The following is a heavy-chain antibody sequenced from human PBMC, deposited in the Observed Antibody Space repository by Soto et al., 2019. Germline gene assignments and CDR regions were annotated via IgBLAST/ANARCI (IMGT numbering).Heavy chain of an antibody. D-gene: IGHD2-15*01. V-gene: IGHV3-30*18. Sequence: GGTLRLSCVASGFTFRYYGMHWVRQGTGKGMEWVAVISNDGKNEHIGDSVRGRFAISRDNSKNTLYLQMYSLRPEDTAVYYCAKDTGRGSADYYFDYWGQGTLVTVSS. CDR2: ISNDGKNE. CDR1: GFTFRYYG. J-gene: IGHJ4*02. CDR3: AKDTGRGSADYYFDY.